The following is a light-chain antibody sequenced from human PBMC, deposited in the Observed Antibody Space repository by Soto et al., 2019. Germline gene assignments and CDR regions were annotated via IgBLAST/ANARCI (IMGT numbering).Light chain of an antibody. J-gene: IGKJ1*01. CDR2: KTS. V-gene: IGKV1-5*03. Sequence: DVQMTQSPSTLSASVGDTVTITCRASQTINSWLAWYQHRPGKGPKLLIYKTSTVEGGVPLRFSGSGSGTEFTLTISSLQPADSATYYCQQYNNYPMTFGHGTKVDIK. CDR3: QQYNNYPMT. CDR1: QTINSW.